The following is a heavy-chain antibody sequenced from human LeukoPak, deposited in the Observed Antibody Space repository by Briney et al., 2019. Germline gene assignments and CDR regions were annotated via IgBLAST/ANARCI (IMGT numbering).Heavy chain of an antibody. CDR2: ISGDSGDT. Sequence: GGSLRLSCAASGFTFSASYMTWVRQAPGKGLEWLSYISGDSGDTNYADSVKGRFTISRDNAKNSLYLQMNSLRVEDTAVYFCARDPRTVRIWGQGTLVTVSS. J-gene: IGHJ4*02. CDR3: ARDPRTVRI. CDR1: GFTFSASY. V-gene: IGHV3-11*06. D-gene: IGHD1-1*01.